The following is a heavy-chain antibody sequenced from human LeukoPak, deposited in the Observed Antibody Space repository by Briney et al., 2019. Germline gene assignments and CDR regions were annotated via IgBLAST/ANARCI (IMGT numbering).Heavy chain of an antibody. Sequence: SVKVSCKASGGTFSSYAISWGRQAPGQGLEWMGGIIPIFGTANYAQKFQGRVTITADKSTSTAYMELSSLRSEDTAVYYCAASGSLTDSGYSYHFPYYYYMDVWGKGTTVTLSS. J-gene: IGHJ6*03. V-gene: IGHV1-69*06. D-gene: IGHD5-18*01. CDR3: AASGSLTDSGYSYHFPYYYYMDV. CDR2: IIPIFGTA. CDR1: GGTFSSYA.